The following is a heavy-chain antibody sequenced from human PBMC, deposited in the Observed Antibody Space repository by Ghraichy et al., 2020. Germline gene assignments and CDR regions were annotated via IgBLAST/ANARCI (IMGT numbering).Heavy chain of an antibody. CDR1: GGTFSSYA. CDR2: IIPIFDTA. CDR3: ARTPVVVVAATEDYYYYGMDV. J-gene: IGHJ6*02. V-gene: IGHV1-69*13. Sequence: SVKVSCKASGGTFSSYAISWVRQAPGQGLEWMGGIIPIFDTANYAQKFQGRVTITADESTSTAYMELSSLRSEDTAVYYCARTPVVVVAATEDYYYYGMDVWGQGTTVTVSS. D-gene: IGHD2-15*01.